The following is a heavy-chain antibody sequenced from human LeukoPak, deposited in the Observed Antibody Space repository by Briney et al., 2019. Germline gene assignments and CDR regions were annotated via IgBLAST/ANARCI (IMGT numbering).Heavy chain of an antibody. Sequence: SETLSLTCTVSGGSISSYYWSWIRQPPGKGLEWIGYIYYSGSTNYNPSLKSRVTISVDTSKNQFSLKLSSVTAADTAVYYCPRERYSSGWYGDYFDYWGQGTLVTVSS. CDR1: GGSISSYY. V-gene: IGHV4-59*01. J-gene: IGHJ4*02. CDR3: PRERYSSGWYGDYFDY. CDR2: IYYSGST. D-gene: IGHD6-19*01.